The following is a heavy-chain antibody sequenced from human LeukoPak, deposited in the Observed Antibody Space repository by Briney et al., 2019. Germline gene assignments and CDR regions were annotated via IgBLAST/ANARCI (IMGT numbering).Heavy chain of an antibody. D-gene: IGHD4-4*01. CDR2: IYYSGST. J-gene: IGHJ4*02. CDR3: ARVTTVTTWIDY. Sequence: SETLSLTCTVSGGSISSGGYYWSWIRQHPGKGLEGIGYIYYSGSTYYNPSLKSRVTISVDTSKNQFSLKLSSVTAADTAVYYCARVTTVTTWIDYWGQGTLVTVSS. CDR1: GGSISSGGYY. V-gene: IGHV4-31*03.